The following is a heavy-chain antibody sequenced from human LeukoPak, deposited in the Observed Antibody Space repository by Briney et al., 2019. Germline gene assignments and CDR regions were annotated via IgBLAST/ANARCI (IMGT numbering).Heavy chain of an antibody. Sequence: GGSLRLSCVASGFPFSSYWMTWVRQAPGKGLEWVANIKQDGSKKSYVDSVKGRFTISRDNAKNSLYLQMNSLRAEDTAVYYCARGEGSLDWGQGTLVTVSS. J-gene: IGHJ4*02. CDR2: IKQDGSKK. CDR3: ARGEGSLD. V-gene: IGHV3-7*01. CDR1: GFPFSSYW.